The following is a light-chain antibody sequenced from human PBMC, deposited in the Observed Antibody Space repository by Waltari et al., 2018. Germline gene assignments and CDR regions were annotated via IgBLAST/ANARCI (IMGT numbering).Light chain of an antibody. CDR2: KAN. CDR1: SASPSSTSH. CDR3: LLYMGSGIWV. J-gene: IGLJ3*02. V-gene: IGLV8-61*01. Sequence: QTVVSQEPSLSVSPGGTVTPTCALSSASPSSTSHASWYHHSPGQTPPTLVYKANSRSSGVPDRFSGSVLGNKAVLIITGAQAEDESNYYCLLYMGSGIWVFGGGTKLTVL.